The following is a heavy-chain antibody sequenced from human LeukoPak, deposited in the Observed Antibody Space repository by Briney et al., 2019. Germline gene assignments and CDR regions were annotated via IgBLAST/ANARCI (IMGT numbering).Heavy chain of an antibody. D-gene: IGHD3-22*01. CDR2: ISGSGGST. CDR1: GFTFSSYS. CDR3: AKGRESGYYYDY. Sequence: GGSLRLSCAASGFTFSSYSMNWVRQAPGKGLEWVSAISGSGGSTYYADSVKGRFTISRDNSKNTLYLQMNSLRAEDTAVYYCAKGRESGYYYDYWGQGTLVTVSS. J-gene: IGHJ4*02. V-gene: IGHV3-23*01.